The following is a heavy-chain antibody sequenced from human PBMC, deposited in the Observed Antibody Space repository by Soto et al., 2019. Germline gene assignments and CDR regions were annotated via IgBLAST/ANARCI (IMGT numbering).Heavy chain of an antibody. CDR1: GGTFNRLA. J-gene: IGHJ4*02. CDR2: IIPILGTA. D-gene: IGHD3-9*01. V-gene: IGHV1-69*13. Sequence: GASVKVSCKASGGTFNRLAISWVRQAPGQGLEWMGGIIPILGTANYTQKFRDRVTITADESTTTSYMELSSLRSNDTAFYYCTRGIDAILTGYYDFWGQGVLVTVSS. CDR3: TRGIDAILTGYYDF.